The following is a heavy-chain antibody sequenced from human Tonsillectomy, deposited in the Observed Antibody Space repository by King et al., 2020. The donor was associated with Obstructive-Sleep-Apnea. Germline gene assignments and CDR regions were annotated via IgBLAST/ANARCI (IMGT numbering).Heavy chain of an antibody. Sequence: VQLVESGGGLVKPGGSLRLSCAASGFTFGDYYMGWIRQAPGKGLEWVSYISGSNSYTDYADSVKGRFTVSRDNARKSLYLQMSSLRAEATATYYCARDRGVGASGYDYWGQGTLVTVSS. CDR2: ISGSNSYT. J-gene: IGHJ4*02. D-gene: IGHD1-26*01. CDR3: ARDRGVGASGYDY. CDR1: GFTFGDYY. V-gene: IGHV3-11*06.